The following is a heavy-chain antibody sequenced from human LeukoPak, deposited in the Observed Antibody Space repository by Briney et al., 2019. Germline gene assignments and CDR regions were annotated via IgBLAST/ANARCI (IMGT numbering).Heavy chain of an antibody. J-gene: IGHJ4*02. CDR1: GFTFSSYA. D-gene: IGHD6-19*01. V-gene: IGHV3-23*01. Sequence: GGSLRLSCAASGFTFSSYAMYWVRQAPGKGLEWVSGIFGSGGSTHYADSVKGRFTVSRDNSKSTVYLQMNSLRAEDTAVYYCAKSTTGYSSGRFPGWPVDYWGQGTLVTVSS. CDR3: AKSTTGYSSGRFPGWPVDY. CDR2: IFGSGGST.